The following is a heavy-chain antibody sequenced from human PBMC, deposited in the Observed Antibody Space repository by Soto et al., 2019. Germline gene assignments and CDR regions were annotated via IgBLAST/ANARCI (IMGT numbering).Heavy chain of an antibody. D-gene: IGHD4-17*01. V-gene: IGHV1-69*01. J-gene: IGHJ6*02. CDR3: ARDLGTTVVISDYYYYCGMDV. Sequence: QVQLVQSGAEVKKPGSSVKVSCKASGGTFSSYAISWVRQAPGQGLEWMGGIIPIFGTANYAQKFQGRVTITADESTSTAYMELSSLRSEDTAVYYCARDLGTTVVISDYYYYCGMDVWGQGTTVTVSS. CDR1: GGTFSSYA. CDR2: IIPIFGTA.